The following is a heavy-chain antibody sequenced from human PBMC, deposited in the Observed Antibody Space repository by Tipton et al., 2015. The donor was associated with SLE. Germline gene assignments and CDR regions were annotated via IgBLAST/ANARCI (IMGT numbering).Heavy chain of an antibody. V-gene: IGHV4-59*08. J-gene: IGHJ5*02. Sequence: TLSLTCIVSGGSINNHYWNWIRQPPGKGPEWIGRIAYIGTTIYNPSLESRVTISVDTSKNQISLKLSSVTAADTAVFYCARRRADLGIAFDPWGQGTLVTVSS. CDR1: GGSINNHY. CDR2: IAYIGTT. CDR3: ARRRADLGIAFDP. D-gene: IGHD7-27*01.